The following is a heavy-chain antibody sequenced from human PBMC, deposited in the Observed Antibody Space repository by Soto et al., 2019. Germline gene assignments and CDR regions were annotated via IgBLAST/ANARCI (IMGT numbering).Heavy chain of an antibody. CDR2: IIPIFGTT. Sequence: QMHLVQSRAEVKKPGSSVKVSCKASGGSFTYTLSWVRQAPGQGLEWMGGIIPIFGTTNYAQKFQGRVTITADESTKTAYMELSTLRSEDTAVYYCARLHSHGTYGMDVWGQGTTVTVSS. CDR3: ARLHSHGTYGMDV. J-gene: IGHJ6*02. CDR1: GGSFTYT. D-gene: IGHD5-18*01. V-gene: IGHV1-69*01.